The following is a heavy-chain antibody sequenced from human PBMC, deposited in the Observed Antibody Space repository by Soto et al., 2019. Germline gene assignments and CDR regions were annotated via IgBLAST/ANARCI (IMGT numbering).Heavy chain of an antibody. CDR1: GFTFRSYW. CDR3: ALKKSSSWAYYYYYMDV. J-gene: IGHJ6*03. D-gene: IGHD6-19*01. V-gene: IGHV3-74*01. Sequence: HPGGSLRLSCAASGFTFRSYWMHWVRQGPGKGLAWVARISSDGSSTSYADSVKGRFTISRDNAKNTLYLQMNSLRAEDTAVYYCALKKSSSWAYYYYYMDVRGKGTKVTVSS. CDR2: ISSDGSST.